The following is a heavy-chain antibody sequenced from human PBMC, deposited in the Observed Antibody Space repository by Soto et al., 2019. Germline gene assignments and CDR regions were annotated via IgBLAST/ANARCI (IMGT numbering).Heavy chain of an antibody. CDR1: GFTFSSYS. J-gene: IGHJ4*02. D-gene: IGHD3-3*01. CDR2: ISSSSSYI. V-gene: IGHV3-21*01. Sequence: GGSLRLSCAASGFTFSSYSMNWVRQAPGKELEWVSSISSSSSYIYYADSVKGRFTISRDNAKNSLYLQMNSLRAEDTAVYYCARVKGRFLEWLGHPFDYWGQGTLVTVSS. CDR3: ARVKGRFLEWLGHPFDY.